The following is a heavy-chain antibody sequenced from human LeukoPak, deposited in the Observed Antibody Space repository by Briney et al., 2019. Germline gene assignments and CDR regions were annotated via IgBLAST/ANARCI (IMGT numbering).Heavy chain of an antibody. Sequence: PGRSLRLPCAASGFTFDDYAMHWVRQAPGKGLEWVSGISWNSGSIGYADSVKGRFTISRDNAKNSLYLQMNSLRAEDTALYYCAKAGFYYDIGTYYFDYWGQGTLVTVSS. CDR3: AKAGFYYDIGTYYFDY. J-gene: IGHJ4*02. CDR1: GFTFDDYA. V-gene: IGHV3-9*01. D-gene: IGHD3-22*01. CDR2: ISWNSGSI.